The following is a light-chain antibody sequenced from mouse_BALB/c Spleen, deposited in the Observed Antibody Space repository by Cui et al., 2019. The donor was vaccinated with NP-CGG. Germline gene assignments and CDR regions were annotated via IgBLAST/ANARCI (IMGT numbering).Light chain of an antibody. Sequence: QAVGTQESALTTSPGETVTLTCRSSTGAVTTSNYANWVQEKPDHLFTGLIGGPNNRAPGVPARFSGSLIGDKAALTITGAQTEDEAIYFCALWYSNHWVFGGGTKLTVL. CDR1: TGAVTTSNY. J-gene: IGLJ1*01. V-gene: IGLV1*01. CDR2: GPN. CDR3: ALWYSNHWV.